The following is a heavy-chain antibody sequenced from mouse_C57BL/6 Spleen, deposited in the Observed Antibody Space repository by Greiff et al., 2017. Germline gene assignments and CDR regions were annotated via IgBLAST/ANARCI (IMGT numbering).Heavy chain of an antibody. CDR1: GYTFTSYW. J-gene: IGHJ2*01. CDR3: ARWTTVVAFDY. V-gene: IGHV1-64*01. D-gene: IGHD1-1*01. CDR2: IHPNSGST. Sequence: QVQLQQPGAELVKPGASVKLSCKASGYTFTSYWMHWVKQRPGQGLEWIGMIHPNSGSTNYNEKFKSKATLTVDKSSSTAYMQLDSLTSEDSAVYYCARWTTVVAFDYWGQGTTLTFSS.